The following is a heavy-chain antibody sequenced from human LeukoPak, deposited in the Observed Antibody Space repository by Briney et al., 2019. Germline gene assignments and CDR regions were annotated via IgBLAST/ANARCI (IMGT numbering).Heavy chain of an antibody. Sequence: SVKVSCKASGGTFSSYAISWVRQAPGQGLEWMGGIIPIFGTANYAQKFQGRVTITADESTSTAYMELSSLRSEDTAVYYCASHCSGGSCYSAEYFQHWGQGTLVTVSS. CDR2: IIPIFGTA. CDR3: ASHCSGGSCYSAEYFQH. V-gene: IGHV1-69*01. J-gene: IGHJ1*01. CDR1: GGTFSSYA. D-gene: IGHD2-15*01.